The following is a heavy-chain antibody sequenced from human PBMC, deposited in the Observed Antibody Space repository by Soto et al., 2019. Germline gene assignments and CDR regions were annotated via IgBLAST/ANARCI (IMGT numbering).Heavy chain of an antibody. CDR1: GASISSGTSY. D-gene: IGHD2-21*02. Sequence: QVQLQESGPGLVKPSQTLSLTCNVSGASISSGTSYWTWIRQHPGEGLEWIGHIYFTGATYFNPSLRSRLTMSVDTSKNQFSLKLTSVTAADTATYYCASIPRRGYSYGIDYWGQGTLVTVSS. J-gene: IGHJ4*02. CDR3: ASIPRRGYSYGIDY. CDR2: IYFTGAT. V-gene: IGHV4-31*03.